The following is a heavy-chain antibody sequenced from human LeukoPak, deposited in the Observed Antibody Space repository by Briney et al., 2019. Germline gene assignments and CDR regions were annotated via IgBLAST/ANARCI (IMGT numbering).Heavy chain of an antibody. V-gene: IGHV3-74*01. Sequence: PGGSLRLSCAASGFTFSSYWMHWVRQAPGEGLVWVSCIISDGSSTSYADSVKGRFTISRDNAKNTLYLQMNSLRAEDTAVYYCARGMRITMVRGVIPHDYWGQGTLVTVSS. CDR1: GFTFSSYW. CDR2: IISDGSST. D-gene: IGHD3-10*01. CDR3: ARGMRITMVRGVIPHDY. J-gene: IGHJ4*02.